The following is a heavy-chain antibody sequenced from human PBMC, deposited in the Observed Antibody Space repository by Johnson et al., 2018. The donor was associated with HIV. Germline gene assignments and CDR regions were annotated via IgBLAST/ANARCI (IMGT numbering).Heavy chain of an antibody. Sequence: VQLVESGGGLVTPGGSLRLSCAASGFTFSNAWMSWVRQAPGKGLEWIGRIKSKTDGGTTDYAAPVKGRFSISRDDSKNTLYLQMNSLTTEDTAVYYCTTAIVIDAFDIWGQGTMVTVSS. CDR1: GFTFSNAW. CDR2: IKSKTDGGTT. V-gene: IGHV3-15*01. J-gene: IGHJ3*02. CDR3: TTAIVIDAFDI. D-gene: IGHD3-16*02.